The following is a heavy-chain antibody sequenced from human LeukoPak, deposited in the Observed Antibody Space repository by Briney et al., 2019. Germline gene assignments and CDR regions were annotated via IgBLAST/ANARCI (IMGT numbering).Heavy chain of an antibody. Sequence: ASVKVSCKASGYTFTSYYMHWVRQAPGQGLEWMGIINPSGGSTSYAQKFQGRVTMTGDTSTSTVYMELSSLRSEDTAVYYCARGPYGSGSYYNRLFDYWGQGTLVTVSS. CDR1: GYTFTSYY. CDR2: INPSGGST. V-gene: IGHV1-46*01. CDR3: ARGPYGSGSYYNRLFDY. D-gene: IGHD3-10*01. J-gene: IGHJ4*02.